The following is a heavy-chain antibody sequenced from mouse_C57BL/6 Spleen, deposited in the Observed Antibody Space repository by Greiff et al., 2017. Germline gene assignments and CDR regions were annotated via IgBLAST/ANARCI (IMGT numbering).Heavy chain of an antibody. J-gene: IGHJ1*03. CDR3: ARGATDWYFDV. D-gene: IGHD3-1*01. Sequence: VQLQQSGPELVKPGASVTISCKASGYAFSSSWMNWVKQRPGKGLEWIGRIYPGDGDTNYNGKFKGKATLTADKSSSTAYMQLSSLTSEDSAVYFCARGATDWYFDVWGTGTTVTVSS. CDR1: GYAFSSSW. CDR2: IYPGDGDT. V-gene: IGHV1-82*01.